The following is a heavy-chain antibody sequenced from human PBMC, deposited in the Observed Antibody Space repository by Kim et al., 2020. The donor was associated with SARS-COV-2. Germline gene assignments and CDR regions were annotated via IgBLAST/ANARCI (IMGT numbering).Heavy chain of an antibody. V-gene: IGHV4-39*01. CDR2: IYYSGST. Sequence: SETLSLTCTVSGGSISSSSYYWGWIRQPPGKGLEWIGSIYYSGSTYYNPSLKSRVTISVDTSKNQFSLKLSSVTAADTAVYYCAGRCSDCGGAFDIWGQGTMVTVSS. CDR3: AGRCSDCGGAFDI. D-gene: IGHD2-21*01. J-gene: IGHJ3*02. CDR1: GGSISSSSYY.